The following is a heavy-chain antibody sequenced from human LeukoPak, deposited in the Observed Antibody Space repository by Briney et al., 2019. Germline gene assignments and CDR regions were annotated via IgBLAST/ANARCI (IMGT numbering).Heavy chain of an antibody. V-gene: IGHV3-30*18. CDR2: ISNDGSIT. Sequence: PGRSLRLSCAASGFSFSSYGMHWVRQAPGKGLEWVAVISNDGSITKYADSVKGRFTISRDNSKNTLYLQMNSLRAEDTAVYYCAKPLEEHALDIWGQGTMVTVSS. CDR3: AKPLEEHALDI. CDR1: GFSFSSYG. J-gene: IGHJ3*02.